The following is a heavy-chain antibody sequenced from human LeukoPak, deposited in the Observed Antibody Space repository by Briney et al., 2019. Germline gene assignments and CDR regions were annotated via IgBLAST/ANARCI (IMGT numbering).Heavy chain of an antibody. CDR1: GYSVSESS. CDR2: FDPDDGEI. Sequence: ASVKVPCKVSGYSVSESSMHWVRQAPGQGPEWMGGFDPDDGEIVYAQKFQGRLSMTEDTSTDTAYMELKRLTSDDTAVYYCATWSERGDWLDPWGQGTLVTVSS. J-gene: IGHJ5*02. V-gene: IGHV1-24*01. CDR3: ATWSERGDWLDP. D-gene: IGHD5-24*01.